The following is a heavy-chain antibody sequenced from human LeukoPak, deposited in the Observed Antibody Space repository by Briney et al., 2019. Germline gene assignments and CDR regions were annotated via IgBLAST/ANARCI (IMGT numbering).Heavy chain of an antibody. CDR1: GGSISSSSYY. Sequence: SETLSLTCTVSGGSISSSSYYWGWIRQPPGKGLEWIGSIYYSGSTYYNPSLKSRVTISVDTSKNQFSLKLSSVTAADTAVYYCARGRKLRYFDWFPGSYGMDVWGQGTTVTVSS. V-gene: IGHV4-39*07. CDR2: IYYSGST. D-gene: IGHD3-9*01. J-gene: IGHJ6*02. CDR3: ARGRKLRYFDWFPGSYGMDV.